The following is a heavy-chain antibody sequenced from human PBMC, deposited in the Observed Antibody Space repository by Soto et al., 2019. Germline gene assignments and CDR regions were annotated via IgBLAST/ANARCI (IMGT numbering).Heavy chain of an antibody. Sequence: PSETLSLSCAVYGGSFSGYYWSWIRQPPGKGLEWIGEINHSGSTNYNPSLKSRVTISVDTSKNQFSLKLSSVTAADTAVYYCARVRRRGAIVVVPAAMPYYYYYMDVWGKGTTVTVSS. CDR2: INHSGST. V-gene: IGHV4-34*01. CDR3: ARVRRRGAIVVVPAAMPYYYYYMDV. J-gene: IGHJ6*03. D-gene: IGHD2-2*01. CDR1: GGSFSGYY.